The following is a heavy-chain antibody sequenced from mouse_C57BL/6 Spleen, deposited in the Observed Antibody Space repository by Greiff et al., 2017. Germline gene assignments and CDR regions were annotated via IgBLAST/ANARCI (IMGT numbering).Heavy chain of an antibody. CDR2: IDPEDGET. V-gene: IGHV14-2*01. CDR3: ARSLSTMVTTWFAY. Sequence: EVKLVESGAELVKPGASVKLSCTASGFNIKDYYMHWVKQRTEQGLEWIGRIDPEDGETKYAPKFQGKATITADTSSNTAYLQLSSLTSEDTAVYYCARSLSTMVTTWFAYWGQGTLVTVSA. CDR1: GFNIKDYY. J-gene: IGHJ3*01. D-gene: IGHD2-2*01.